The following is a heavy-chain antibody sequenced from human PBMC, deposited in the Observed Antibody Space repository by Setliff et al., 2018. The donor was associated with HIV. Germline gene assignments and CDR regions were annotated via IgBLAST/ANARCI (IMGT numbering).Heavy chain of an antibody. Sequence: SETLSLTCTVSGGSISSSSYYWGWIRQPPGKGLEWIGNIYYSGSTYYNPSLNSRVTISVDTSENQFSLKLSSVTAADTAVYFFARGRGSSSSWPIDYWGQGKLVTVSS. J-gene: IGHJ4*02. D-gene: IGHD6-13*01. CDR2: IYYSGST. CDR1: GGSISSSSYY. V-gene: IGHV4-39*07. CDR3: ARGRGSSSSWPIDY.